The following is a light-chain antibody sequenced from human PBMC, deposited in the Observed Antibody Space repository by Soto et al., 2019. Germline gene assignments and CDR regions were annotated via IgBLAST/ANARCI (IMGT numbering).Light chain of an antibody. J-gene: IGLJ1*01. CDR1: SSDVGGYNY. V-gene: IGLV2-14*01. CDR3: TSSTSGSLYV. CDR2: NVS. Sequence: QSALTQAASVSGSPGQSSTISCTGTSSDVGGYNYVSWYQQFPGKVPKLLIYNVSNRPSGVSNRFSGSKSGNTASLTISGLQAEDGADYFCTSSTSGSLYVFGTGTKVTVL.